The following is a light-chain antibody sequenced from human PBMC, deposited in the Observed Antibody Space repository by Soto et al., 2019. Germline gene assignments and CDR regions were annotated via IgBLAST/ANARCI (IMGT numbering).Light chain of an antibody. CDR1: QTILHSPNNKNA. CDR2: WTS. CDR3: QQFYTTPT. Sequence: DIVMTQSPDSLAVSLGERATINCKSSQTILHSPNNKNALVWYQQKPGQPPKLLISWTSTRESGVPDRFSGSGFGTDFSLTISGLQAEDVAVYYCQQFYTTPTFGGGTTVEIK. V-gene: IGKV4-1*01. J-gene: IGKJ4*01.